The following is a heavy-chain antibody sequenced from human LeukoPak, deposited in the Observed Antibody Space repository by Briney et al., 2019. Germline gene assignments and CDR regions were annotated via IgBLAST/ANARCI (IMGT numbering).Heavy chain of an antibody. D-gene: IGHD3-16*01. V-gene: IGHV3-30*03. CDR2: ISYDGSNK. CDR3: ATGDLSVCNY. J-gene: IGHJ4*02. Sequence: GGSLRLSCAASGFTFSSYGMHWVRQAPGKGLEWVAVISYDGSNKYYADSVEGRFTISRDNSKNTLYLQMNSLRSEDTAVYYCATGDLSVCNYWGQGTLVTVSS. CDR1: GFTFSSYG.